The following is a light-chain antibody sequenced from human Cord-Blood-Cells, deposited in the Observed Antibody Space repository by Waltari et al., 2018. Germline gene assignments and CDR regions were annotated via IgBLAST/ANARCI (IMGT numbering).Light chain of an antibody. Sequence: QSALTQPASVSGSPGQSITISCTGTSRDVGGYNYVSWSQQHPGKAPKLMIYDVSNRPLGVSNRFSGSKSGNTASLTISWLQAEDEADYYCSSYTSSSTLVFGGGTKLTVL. CDR3: SSYTSSSTLV. J-gene: IGLJ3*02. CDR2: DVS. V-gene: IGLV2-14*03. CDR1: SRDVGGYNY.